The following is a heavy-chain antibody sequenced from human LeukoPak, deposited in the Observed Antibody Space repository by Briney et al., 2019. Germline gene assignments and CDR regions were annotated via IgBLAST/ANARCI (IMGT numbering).Heavy chain of an antibody. CDR2: IRYDGSNK. J-gene: IGHJ4*02. Sequence: GGSLRLSCAASGFTFSSYGMHWVRQAPGKGLEWVAFIRYDGSNKYYADSVKGRFTISRDNSKNTLYLQMNSLRAEDTAVYYCAKAKDIVVGYYFDYWGQGTLVTVSS. V-gene: IGHV3-30*02. CDR1: GFTFSSYG. CDR3: AKAKDIVVGYYFDY. D-gene: IGHD2-2*01.